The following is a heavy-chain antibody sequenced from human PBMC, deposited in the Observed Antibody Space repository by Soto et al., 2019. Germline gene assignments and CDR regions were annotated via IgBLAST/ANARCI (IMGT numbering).Heavy chain of an antibody. V-gene: IGHV3-23*01. CDR2: ISGTGGSP. CDR3: GKGNSKWGTGDAFDI. D-gene: IGHD7-27*01. CDR1: GCTFNNYA. J-gene: IGHJ3*02. Sequence: PGGALRLSYAASGCTFNNYARNCVRQAPGKWLEWVSSISGTGGSPFYAGSAKGRFTISRDNSKNTLFLQMTSLRAEDTAVYYCGKGNSKWGTGDAFDIWGHGTTVPVSS.